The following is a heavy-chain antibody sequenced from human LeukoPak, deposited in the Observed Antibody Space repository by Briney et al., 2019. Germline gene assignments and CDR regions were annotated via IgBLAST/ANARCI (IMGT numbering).Heavy chain of an antibody. J-gene: IGHJ4*02. V-gene: IGHV4-34*01. CDR2: VNHSGYT. CDR1: GTSFSSYY. CDR3: ARMTTGHDF. D-gene: IGHD4-17*01. Sequence: PSETLSLTCAVSGTSFSSYYWSWIRQPPGKGLEWIGEVNHSGYTNDNPSLKNRVTISVDTSKNQFSLRLRSVTAADTAVYFCARMTTGHDFWGQGTLVTVSS.